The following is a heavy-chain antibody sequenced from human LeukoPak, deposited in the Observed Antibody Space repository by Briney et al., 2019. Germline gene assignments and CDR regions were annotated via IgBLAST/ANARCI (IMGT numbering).Heavy chain of an antibody. Sequence: GGSLRPFCAASGFSFSNYWVQWVRQARGEGLVWVSGINTDGGSTNYSNAVKGPLTIYRDNGKNTLYLQMNRMRAEDTAVHYGAPGRYSASFDPWGQGTLVTV. CDR1: GFSFSNYW. CDR3: APGRYSASFDP. J-gene: IGHJ5*02. D-gene: IGHD6-19*01. V-gene: IGHV3-74*01. CDR2: INTDGGST.